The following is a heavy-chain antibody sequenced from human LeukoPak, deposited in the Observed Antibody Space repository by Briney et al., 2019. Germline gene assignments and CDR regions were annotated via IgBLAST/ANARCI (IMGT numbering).Heavy chain of an antibody. CDR2: IYHSGST. Sequence: SETLSLTCTVSGGSISSYYWSWIRQPPGKGLEWIGYIYHSGSTYYNPSLKSRVTISVDRSKNQFSLKLSSVTAADTAVYYCATDNSYSSYEYWGQGTLVTVSS. CDR1: GGSISSYY. J-gene: IGHJ4*02. D-gene: IGHD5-12*01. V-gene: IGHV4-59*04. CDR3: ATDNSYSSYEY.